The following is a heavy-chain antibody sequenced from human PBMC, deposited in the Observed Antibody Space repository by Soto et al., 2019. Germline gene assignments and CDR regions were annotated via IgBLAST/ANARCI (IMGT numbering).Heavy chain of an antibody. CDR1: GGSVSSGSYY. D-gene: IGHD2-15*01. CDR3: ARVHYGGNFFDY. J-gene: IGHJ4*02. CDR2: IYYSGST. V-gene: IGHV4-61*01. Sequence: QVQLQESGPGLVKPSETLSLTCTVSGGSVSSGSYYWSWIRQPPGKGLEWIGYIYYSGSTNYNPSLKSRVTISVDTSKNQFSLMLSSVTAADTAVYYCARVHYGGNFFDYWGQGTLVTVSS.